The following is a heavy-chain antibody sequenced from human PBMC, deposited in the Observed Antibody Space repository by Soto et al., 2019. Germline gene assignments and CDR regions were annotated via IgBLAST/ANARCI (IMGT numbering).Heavy chain of an antibody. CDR1: GFTFSSYW. J-gene: IGHJ4*02. CDR3: ARAEAYCSGGSCLLDY. Sequence: GGSLRLSCAASGFTFSSYWMSWVRQAPGKGLEGVANIKQDGSEKYYVDSVKGRFTISRDNAKNSLYLQMNSLRAEDTAVYYCARAEAYCSGGSCLLDYWGQGTLVTVSS. CDR2: IKQDGSEK. D-gene: IGHD2-15*01. V-gene: IGHV3-7*01.